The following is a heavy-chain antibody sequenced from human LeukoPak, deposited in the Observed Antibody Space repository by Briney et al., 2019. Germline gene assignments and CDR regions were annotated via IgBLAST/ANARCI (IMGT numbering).Heavy chain of an antibody. Sequence: PGRSLRLSCAASGLTFDDYAMHWVRQAPGKGLEWVSGISWNSDSIAYADSVKGRFTISRDNAKNSLYLQMNSLRVEDTAVYYCXXSGYNWNPLDYCDYWGQGTLVTVSS. D-gene: IGHD1-20*01. CDR1: GLTFDDYA. CDR3: XXSGYNWNPLDYCDY. V-gene: IGHV3-9*01. J-gene: IGHJ4*02. CDR2: ISWNSDSI.